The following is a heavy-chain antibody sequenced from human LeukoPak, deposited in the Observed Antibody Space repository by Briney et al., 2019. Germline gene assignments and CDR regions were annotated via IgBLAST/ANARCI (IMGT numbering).Heavy chain of an antibody. V-gene: IGHV3-21*01. CDR2: ISSSSSYI. CDR1: GFIFSRYS. CDR3: ARVDGDYLRRFDY. D-gene: IGHD4-17*01. Sequence: GGSLRLSCVGSGFIFSRYSMNWVRQAPGKGLEWVSSISSSSSYIYYADSVKGRFTISRDNAKNSLYLQMNSLRAEDTAVYYCARVDGDYLRRFDYWGQGTLVTVSS. J-gene: IGHJ4*02.